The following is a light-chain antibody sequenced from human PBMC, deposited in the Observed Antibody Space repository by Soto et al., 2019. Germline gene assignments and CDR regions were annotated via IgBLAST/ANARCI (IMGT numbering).Light chain of an antibody. CDR2: GAS. Sequence: EIVLTQSPGTLSLSPGERATLSCRASQSVSSSYLAWYQQKPGQAPRLLIYGASSRATGIPDRFSGSGSGTDLALTISRVEPEDCAVYYGQQYGSSRYTLGQATKLEIK. J-gene: IGKJ2*01. CDR3: QQYGSSRYT. V-gene: IGKV3-20*01. CDR1: QSVSSSY.